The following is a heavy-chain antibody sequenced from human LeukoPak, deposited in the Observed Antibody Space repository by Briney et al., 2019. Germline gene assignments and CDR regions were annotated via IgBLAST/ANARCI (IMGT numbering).Heavy chain of an antibody. CDR1: GGSISSGGYS. J-gene: IGHJ3*02. D-gene: IGHD3-22*01. V-gene: IGHV4-31*03. CDR2: IYYSGST. Sequence: PSQTLSLTCTVSGGSISSGGYSWSWIRQHPGQGLEWIGYIYYSGSTYYNPSLKSRVTISVDTSKNQFSLKLSSVTAADTAVYYCARDLGLRYYYDSSGYYLSDAFDIWGQGTMVTVSS. CDR3: ARDLGLRYYYDSSGYYLSDAFDI.